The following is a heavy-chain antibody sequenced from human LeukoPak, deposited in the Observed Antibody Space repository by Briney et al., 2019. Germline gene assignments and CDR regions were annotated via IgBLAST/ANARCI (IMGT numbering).Heavy chain of an antibody. V-gene: IGHV3-21*01. CDR2: ISSSSCYI. CDR3: ARAGDDYDFWSGYYSGYFDY. CDR1: GFTFSSYS. J-gene: IGHJ4*02. D-gene: IGHD3-3*01. Sequence: PGGSLRLSCAASGFTFSSYSMNWVRQAPGKGLEWVSSISSSSCYIYYADSVKGRFTISRDNAKNSLYLQMKSLRAEDTAVYYCARAGDDYDFWSGYYSGYFDYWGQGTLVTVSS.